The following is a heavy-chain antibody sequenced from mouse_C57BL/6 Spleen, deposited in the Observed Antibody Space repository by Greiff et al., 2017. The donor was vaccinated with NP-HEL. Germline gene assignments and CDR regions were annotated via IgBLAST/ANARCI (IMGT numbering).Heavy chain of an antibody. Sequence: EVKVVESEGGLVQPGSSMKLSCTASGFTFSDYYMAWVRQVPEKGLEWVANINYDGSSTYYLDSLKSRFIISRDNAKNILYLQMSSLKSEDTATYYCARDEGLRAWFAYWGQGTLVTVSA. J-gene: IGHJ3*01. CDR1: GFTFSDYY. D-gene: IGHD2-4*01. CDR2: INYDGSST. CDR3: ARDEGLRAWFAY. V-gene: IGHV5-16*01.